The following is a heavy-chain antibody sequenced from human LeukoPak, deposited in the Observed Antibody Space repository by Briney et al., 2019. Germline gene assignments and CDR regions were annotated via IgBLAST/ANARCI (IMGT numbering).Heavy chain of an antibody. CDR3: ARDGNYSSGWYHFFDY. CDR2: IIPIFCTA. CDR1: GGTFSIYA. Sequence: WVKVSCKASGGTFSIYAISGVRQPPGQGLEWMGGIIPIFCTANYGQKFQGRVTITADESTSTAYIELSSLRSEDTAVYYCARDGNYSSGWYHFFDYWGQGTLVTVSS. V-gene: IGHV1-69*01. J-gene: IGHJ4*02. D-gene: IGHD6-19*01.